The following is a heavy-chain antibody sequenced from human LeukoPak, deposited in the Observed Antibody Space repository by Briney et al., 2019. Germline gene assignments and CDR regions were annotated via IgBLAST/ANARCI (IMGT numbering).Heavy chain of an antibody. CDR2: ISGSGGST. J-gene: IGHJ4*02. CDR3: AKDKSGTTVTALWY. CDR1: GFTFSSYG. D-gene: IGHD4-17*01. V-gene: IGHV3-23*01. Sequence: GGSLRLSCAASGFTFSSYGMSWVRQAPGKGLEWVSAISGSGGSTYYADSVKGRFTISRDNSKNTLYLQMNSLRAEDTAVYYCAKDKSGTTVTALWYWGQGTLVTVSS.